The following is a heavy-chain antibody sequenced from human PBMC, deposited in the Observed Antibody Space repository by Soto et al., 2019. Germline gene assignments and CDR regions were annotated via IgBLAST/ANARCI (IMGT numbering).Heavy chain of an antibody. CDR1: GFTFSSYG. D-gene: IGHD1-26*01. V-gene: IGHV3-30*18. Sequence: GGSLRLSCAASGFTFSSYGMHWVRQAPGKGLEWVAVISYDGSNKYYADSVKGRFTISRDNSKNTLYLQMNSLRAEDTAVYYCAKDLVRGGSYSGFLYYYYYGMDVWGQGTTVTVSS. CDR3: AKDLVRGGSYSGFLYYYYYGMDV. J-gene: IGHJ6*02. CDR2: ISYDGSNK.